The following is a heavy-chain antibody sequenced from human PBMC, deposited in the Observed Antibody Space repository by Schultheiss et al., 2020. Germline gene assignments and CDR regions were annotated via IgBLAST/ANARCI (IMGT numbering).Heavy chain of an antibody. Sequence: GASLKISCAASGFTFSSYWMHWVRQAPGKGLVWVSRINSDGSSTSYADSVKGRFTISRDNAKNTLYLQMNSLRAEDTAVYYCARVVGSGYYMFDLWGRGTLVTVSS. CDR3: ARVVGSGYYMFDL. CDR2: INSDGSST. CDR1: GFTFSSYW. V-gene: IGHV3-74*01. D-gene: IGHD3-3*01. J-gene: IGHJ2*01.